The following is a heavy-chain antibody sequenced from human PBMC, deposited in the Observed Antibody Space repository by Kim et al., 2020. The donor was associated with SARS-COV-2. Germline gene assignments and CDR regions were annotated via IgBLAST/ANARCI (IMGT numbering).Heavy chain of an antibody. Sequence: GGSLRLSCAASGFTFSSYWMHWVRQAPGKGLVWVSRINSDGSSTSYADSVKGRFTISRDNAKNTLYLQMNSLRAEDTAVYYCARVSSGFKAFDYWGQGTLVTVSS. V-gene: IGHV3-74*01. CDR3: ARVSSGFKAFDY. J-gene: IGHJ4*02. D-gene: IGHD6-19*01. CDR2: INSDGSST. CDR1: GFTFSSYW.